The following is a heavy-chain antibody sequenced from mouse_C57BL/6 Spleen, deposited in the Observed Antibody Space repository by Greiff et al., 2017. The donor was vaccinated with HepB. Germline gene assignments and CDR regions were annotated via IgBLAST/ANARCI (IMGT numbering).Heavy chain of an antibody. D-gene: IGHD1-1*01. J-gene: IGHJ1*03. Sequence: EVQLQESGPELVKPGASVKISCKASGYSFTDYNMNWVKQSNGKSLEWIGVINPNYGTTSYNQKFKGKATLTVDQSASTAYMQLNSLTSEDSAVYYCARGGYYGSSYWYFDVWGTGTTVTVSS. CDR3: ARGGYYGSSYWYFDV. CDR2: INPNYGTT. CDR1: GYSFTDYN. V-gene: IGHV1-39*01.